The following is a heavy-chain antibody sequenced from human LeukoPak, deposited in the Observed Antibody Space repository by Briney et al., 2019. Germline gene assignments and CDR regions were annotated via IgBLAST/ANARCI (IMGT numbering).Heavy chain of an antibody. Sequence: PSETLSLTCAVYGGSFSGYYWSWIRQPPGKGLEWIGEINHSGSTNYNPSLKSRVTISVDTSKNQFSLKLSSVTAADTAVYYCARLDPPKYYDFWSGYYFVSDYWGQGTLVTVSS. J-gene: IGHJ4*02. CDR1: GGSFSGYY. CDR2: INHSGST. CDR3: ARLDPPKYYDFWSGYYFVSDY. D-gene: IGHD3-3*01. V-gene: IGHV4-34*01.